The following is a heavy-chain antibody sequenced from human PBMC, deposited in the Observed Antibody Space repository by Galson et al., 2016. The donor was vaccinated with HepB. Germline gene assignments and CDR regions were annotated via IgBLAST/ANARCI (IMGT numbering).Heavy chain of an antibody. Sequence: SLRLSCAASGFTFSSYTMHWVRQAPGKGLEWVSYISSNGATIYYADSVKGRFTLTRDNAKNSLYLQMNSLRDGDTAVYFCAREGAEMAVAGTAFDYWGQGTLVTVSS. CDR3: AREGAEMAVAGTAFDY. CDR1: GFTFSSYT. V-gene: IGHV3-48*02. CDR2: ISSNGATI. D-gene: IGHD6-19*01. J-gene: IGHJ4*02.